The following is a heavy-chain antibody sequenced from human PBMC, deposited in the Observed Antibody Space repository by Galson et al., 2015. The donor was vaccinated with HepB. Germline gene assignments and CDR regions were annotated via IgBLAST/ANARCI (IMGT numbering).Heavy chain of an antibody. D-gene: IGHD6-19*01. CDR1: GYTFTGYY. J-gene: IGHJ4*02. V-gene: IGHV1-2*06. CDR2: INPNSGGT. Sequence: SVKVSCKASGYTFTGYYMHWVRQAPGQGLEWMGRINPNSGGTNYAQKFQGRVTMTRDTSISTAYMELSRLRSDDTAVYYCARDSGYSSGWYSGGAGYWGQGTLVTVSS. CDR3: ARDSGYSSGWYSGGAGY.